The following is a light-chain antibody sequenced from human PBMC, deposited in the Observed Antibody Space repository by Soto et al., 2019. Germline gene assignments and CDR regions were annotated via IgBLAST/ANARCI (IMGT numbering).Light chain of an antibody. CDR2: GAS. Sequence: EIVLTQSPATLSLSPGERATLSCRASQSVSSYLAWYQQKPGQAPRLLIYGASSRATGIPARFSGSGSETEFALTITSLQSEDFAVYYCQQYDTWPLTFGGGTKVDIK. CDR1: QSVSSY. V-gene: IGKV3D-15*01. CDR3: QQYDTWPLT. J-gene: IGKJ4*01.